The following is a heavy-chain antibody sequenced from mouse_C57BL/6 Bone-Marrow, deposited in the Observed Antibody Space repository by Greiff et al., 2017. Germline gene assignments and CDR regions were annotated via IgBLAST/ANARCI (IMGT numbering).Heavy chain of an antibody. CDR1: GFTFSSYA. V-gene: IGHV5-4*01. Sequence: DVLLVESGGGLVKPGGSLKLSCAASGFTFSSYAMSWVRQTPEQRLEWVATISAGGSYTYYPDNVKGRVTFSRDNAKNNLYLQMSHLKSEDTAMYYCARDNGYSNYDYWGQGTTLTVSS. J-gene: IGHJ2*01. CDR3: ARDNGYSNYDY. CDR2: ISAGGSYT. D-gene: IGHD2-5*01.